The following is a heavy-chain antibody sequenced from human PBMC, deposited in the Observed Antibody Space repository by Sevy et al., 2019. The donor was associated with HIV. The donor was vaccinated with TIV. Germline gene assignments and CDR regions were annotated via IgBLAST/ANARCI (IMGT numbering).Heavy chain of an antibody. CDR1: GFSFSTYW. J-gene: IGHJ4*02. Sequence: GGSLRLSCAASGFSFSTYWMTWVRQAPGKGLEWVATMNQDGTERDYVDSVKGRFTISRDNTKTSLFLQMNSLSAEVTGVYYCVREGLGGFSYSLDCWGQGTLVTVSS. CDR3: VREGLGGFSYSLDC. D-gene: IGHD3-16*01. CDR2: MNQDGTER. V-gene: IGHV3-7*01.